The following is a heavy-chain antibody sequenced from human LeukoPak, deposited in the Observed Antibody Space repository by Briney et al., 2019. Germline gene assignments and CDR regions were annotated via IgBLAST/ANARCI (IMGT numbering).Heavy chain of an antibody. CDR1: GFTFDDYV. Sequence: GGSVRLSCAASGFTFDDYVMHWVRQAPEKGLEWVSGISGNSGSKGLADSVKGRFTISRDNAKNSLYLQMNSLRAEDTAFYYCAKESSAGGYFQHWGQGTLVTVSS. CDR3: AKESSAGGYFQH. CDR2: ISGNSGSK. J-gene: IGHJ1*01. V-gene: IGHV3-9*01. D-gene: IGHD3-10*01.